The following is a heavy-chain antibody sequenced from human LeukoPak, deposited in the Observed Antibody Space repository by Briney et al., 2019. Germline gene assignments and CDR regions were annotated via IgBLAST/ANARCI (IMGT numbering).Heavy chain of an antibody. CDR3: ARVGEYYDILTGYSNWFDP. V-gene: IGHV1-8*02. D-gene: IGHD3-9*01. CDR1: GYTFTDYY. CDR2: MNPNSGNT. Sequence: ASVKVSCKASGYTFTDYYMHWVRQAPGQGLEWLGWMNPNSGNTGYAQKFQGRVTMTRNTSISTAYMELSSLRSEDTAVYYCARVGEYYDILTGYSNWFDPWGQGTLVTVSS. J-gene: IGHJ5*02.